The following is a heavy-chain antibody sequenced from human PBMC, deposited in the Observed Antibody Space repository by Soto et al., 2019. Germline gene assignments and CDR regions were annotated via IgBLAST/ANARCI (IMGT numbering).Heavy chain of an antibody. Sequence: ASVKVSCKVSGYTLTELSMHWVRQAPGKGLEWMGGFDPEDGETIYAQKFQGRVTMTEDTSTDTAYMELSSLRSEDTAVYYCATLISDSSGYPLNWFDPWGQGTLVTVSS. V-gene: IGHV1-24*01. D-gene: IGHD3-22*01. CDR1: GYTLTELS. J-gene: IGHJ5*02. CDR2: FDPEDGET. CDR3: ATLISDSSGYPLNWFDP.